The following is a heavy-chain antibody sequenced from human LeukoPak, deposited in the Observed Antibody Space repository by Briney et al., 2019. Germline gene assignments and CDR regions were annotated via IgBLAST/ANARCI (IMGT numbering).Heavy chain of an antibody. V-gene: IGHV3-66*01. CDR3: AGVTPYYFDY. CDR1: GFTVTSKY. CDR2: IYSGGST. J-gene: IGHJ4*02. D-gene: IGHD5-18*01. Sequence: GGSLRLSCAGSGFTVTSKYMNWVRQAPGKGLEWVSVIYSGGSTYYADSVKGRFTISRDNSKNTVYLQMNSLRAEDTAVYYCAGVTPYYFDYWGQGPLVTVSS.